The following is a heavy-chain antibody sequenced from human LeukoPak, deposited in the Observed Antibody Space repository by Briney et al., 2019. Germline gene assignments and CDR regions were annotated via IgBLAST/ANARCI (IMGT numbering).Heavy chain of an antibody. V-gene: IGHV4-61*02. D-gene: IGHD3-22*01. CDR1: GGSISSGSYY. CDR3: ARDMERDYYDSSGYYPDAFDI. CDR2: IYTSGSA. Sequence: PSQTLSLTCTVSGGSISSGSYYWSWIRQPGGKGLQWIGRIYTSGSANYNPSLKSRVTISVDTSKNQFSLKLSSVTAADTAVYYCARDMERDYYDSSGYYPDAFDIWGQGTMVTVSS. J-gene: IGHJ3*02.